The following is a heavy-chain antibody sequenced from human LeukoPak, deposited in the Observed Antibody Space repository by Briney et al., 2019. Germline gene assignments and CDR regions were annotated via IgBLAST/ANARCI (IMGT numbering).Heavy chain of an antibody. D-gene: IGHD3-10*01. J-gene: IGHJ4*02. CDR1: GFTFSTYD. V-gene: IGHV3-30*02. CDR3: AKRPPGSGLDY. CDR2: GRYDGSNK. Sequence: GGSLRLSCATSGFTFSTYDMHWVRQAPGKGLEWVAFGRYDGSNKNYADSVQGRFTISRDDSKNTLYLHMTSLRAEDTAVYYCAKRPPGSGLDYWGQGTLVTVSS.